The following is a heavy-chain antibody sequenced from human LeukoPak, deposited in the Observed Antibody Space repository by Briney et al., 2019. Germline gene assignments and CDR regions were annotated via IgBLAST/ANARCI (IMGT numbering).Heavy chain of an antibody. CDR1: GFTFSDHY. D-gene: IGHD6-13*01. V-gene: IGHV3-11*01. CDR3: ARDRHGYFDY. CDR2: ISDNGETK. J-gene: IGHJ4*02. Sequence: PGGSLRLSCAASGFTFSDHYMIWLRQAPGKGLEAISYISDNGETKYYADSVKGRLSISRVNAKSSLYLQMNSLRVEDTGVYYCARDRHGYFDYWGQGTLVTVSS.